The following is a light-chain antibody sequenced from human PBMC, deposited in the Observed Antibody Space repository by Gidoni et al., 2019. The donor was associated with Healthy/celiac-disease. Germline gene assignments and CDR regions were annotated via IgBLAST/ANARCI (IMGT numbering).Light chain of an antibody. CDR3: QQYGSSPPA. Sequence: EIVLTQPPGTLSLSPGERATLSCRASQSVSSSYLAWYQQKPGQAPRLLISGASSRATGIPDRFSGSGSGTDFTLTISRLEPEDFAVYYCQQYGSSPPAFGQGTKVEIK. CDR1: QSVSSSY. J-gene: IGKJ1*01. CDR2: GAS. V-gene: IGKV3-20*01.